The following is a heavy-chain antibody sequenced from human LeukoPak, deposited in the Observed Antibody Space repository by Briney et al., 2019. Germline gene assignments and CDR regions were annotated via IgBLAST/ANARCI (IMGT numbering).Heavy chain of an antibody. Sequence: ASVKVSCKASGYTFTSYDINWVRQATGQGLEWMGWMNPNSGNTGYAQKFQGRVTMTRNTSISTAYMELSGLRSEDTAVYYCARGLYYGSGSYYLNWSDPWGQGTLVTVSS. CDR3: ARGLYYGSGSYYLNWSDP. CDR2: MNPNSGNT. CDR1: GYTFTSYD. D-gene: IGHD3-10*01. J-gene: IGHJ5*02. V-gene: IGHV1-8*01.